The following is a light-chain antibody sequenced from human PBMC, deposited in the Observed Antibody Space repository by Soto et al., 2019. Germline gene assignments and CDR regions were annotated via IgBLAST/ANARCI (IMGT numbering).Light chain of an antibody. Sequence: DIQLTQSPSFLSASVGDRVTITCRASQGIYSHLAWYQQKPGKAPKLLIYAASTLQSGVPSRFSGSRSGTDFTLTVSSLQPDDSATYYCQHHNSYPLTFGGGTKVEIK. V-gene: IGKV1-9*01. CDR1: QGIYSH. CDR3: QHHNSYPLT. J-gene: IGKJ4*01. CDR2: AAS.